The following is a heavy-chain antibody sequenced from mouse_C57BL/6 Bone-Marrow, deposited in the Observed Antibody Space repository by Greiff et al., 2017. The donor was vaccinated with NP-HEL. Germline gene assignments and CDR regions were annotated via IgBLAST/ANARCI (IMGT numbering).Heavy chain of an antibody. CDR2: ISDGGSYT. V-gene: IGHV5-4*01. CDR1: GFTFSSYA. Sequence: EVQGVESGGGLVKPGGSLKLSCAASGFTFSSYAMSWVRQTPEKRLEWVATISDGGSYTYYPDNVKGRFTISRDNAKNNLYLQMSHLKSEDTAMYYCASPLTGLDYWGQGTTLTVSS. D-gene: IGHD4-1*01. CDR3: ASPLTGLDY. J-gene: IGHJ2*01.